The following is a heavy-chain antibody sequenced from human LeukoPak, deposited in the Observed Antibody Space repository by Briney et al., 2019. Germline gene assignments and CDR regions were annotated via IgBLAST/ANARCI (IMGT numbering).Heavy chain of an antibody. Sequence: ASVKVSSKVSGYTLTELSMHWGRQAPGKGREWIGGFNPEDGETIYAQKFQGRVTMTEDTSTDTAYMELSSLRSEDTAVYYCATRITIFGVVNPYYFDYWGQGTLVTVSS. CDR2: FNPEDGET. CDR1: GYTLTELS. D-gene: IGHD3-3*01. CDR3: ATRITIFGVVNPYYFDY. V-gene: IGHV1-24*01. J-gene: IGHJ4*02.